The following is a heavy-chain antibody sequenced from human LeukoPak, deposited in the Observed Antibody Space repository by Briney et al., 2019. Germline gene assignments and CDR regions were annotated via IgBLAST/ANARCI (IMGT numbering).Heavy chain of an antibody. CDR2: IYSGGST. D-gene: IGHD2-21*01. V-gene: IGHV3-53*01. J-gene: IGHJ4*02. CDR3: AKGYIQLWWFDY. Sequence: PGGSLRLSCAASGFTVSSNYMSWVRQAPGKGLEWVSVIYSGGSTYYADSVKGRFTISRDNSKNTVYLQMTNLRAEDTAVYYCAKGYIQLWWFDYWGQGTLVTVSS. CDR1: GFTVSSNY.